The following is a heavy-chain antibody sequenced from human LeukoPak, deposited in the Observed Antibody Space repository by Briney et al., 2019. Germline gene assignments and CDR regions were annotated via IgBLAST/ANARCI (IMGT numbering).Heavy chain of an antibody. J-gene: IGHJ6*04. D-gene: IGHD3-10*01. V-gene: IGHV4-59*01. CDR1: GGSISSYY. CDR3: AREPHSMKYYYGSGSLAGILDV. Sequence: PSETLSLTCTVSGGSISSYYWSWIRQPPGKGLEWIGYIYYSGSTNYSPSLKSRVTISVDTSKNQFSLKLSSVTAADTAVYYCAREPHSMKYYYGSGSLAGILDVWGKGTTVTVSS. CDR2: IYYSGST.